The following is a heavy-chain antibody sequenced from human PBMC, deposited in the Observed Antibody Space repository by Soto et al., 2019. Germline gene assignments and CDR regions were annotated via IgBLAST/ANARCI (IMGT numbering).Heavy chain of an antibody. CDR3: AREDRDRETGLVPAAIDGMDV. CDR1: GGTFSRYS. CDR2: IIPIFGIA. J-gene: IGHJ6*02. D-gene: IGHD2-2*01. V-gene: IGHV1-69*08. Sequence: QVQLVQSGADEMKAGSSVKVSCKASGGTFSRYSITWVRQAPGHGLEWIGRIIPIFGIASYAQKFQGRVTITADESTSTAYMELSSLRSDDTAVYYCAREDRDRETGLVPAAIDGMDVWGQGTTVTVSS.